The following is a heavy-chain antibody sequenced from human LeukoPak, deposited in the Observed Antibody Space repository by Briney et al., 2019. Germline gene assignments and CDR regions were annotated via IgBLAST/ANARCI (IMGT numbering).Heavy chain of an antibody. CDR3: ARNFDS. CDR2: ISHSGIT. CDR1: GGSISTYY. J-gene: IGHJ4*02. V-gene: IGHV4-59*12. Sequence: SETLSLTCTVSGGSISTYYWSWVRQPPGKGLEWIAEISHSGITNYNPSLKSRVTISVDKSKNQLSLNLSSVTAADTAIYYCARNFDSWGQGTLVTVSS.